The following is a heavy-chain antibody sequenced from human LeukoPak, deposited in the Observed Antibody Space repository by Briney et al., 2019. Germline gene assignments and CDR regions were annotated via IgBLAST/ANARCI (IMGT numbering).Heavy chain of an antibody. CDR3: ARGAGSSWSLNLYYFDY. CDR1: GYTFTSYY. V-gene: IGHV1-46*01. Sequence: ASVKVSCKASGYTFTSYYMHWVRQAPGQGPEWMGIINPSGGSTSYAQKFQGRVTMTRDTSTSTVYMELSSLRSEDTAVYYCARGAGSSWSLNLYYFDYWGQGTLVTVSS. CDR2: INPSGGST. D-gene: IGHD6-13*01. J-gene: IGHJ4*02.